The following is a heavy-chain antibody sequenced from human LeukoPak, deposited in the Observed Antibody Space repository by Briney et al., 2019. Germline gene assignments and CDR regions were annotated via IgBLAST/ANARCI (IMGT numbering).Heavy chain of an antibody. D-gene: IGHD3-10*01. CDR1: GGSISSYY. CDR3: AREFLDYYGSGSHFDY. Sequence: PSETLSLTCTVSGGSISSYYWSWIRQPAGKGLEWIGRIYTSGSTNYNPSLKSRVTISVDTSKNQFSLKLSSVTAADTAVYYCAREFLDYYGSGSHFDYWGQGTLVTVSS. V-gene: IGHV4-4*07. CDR2: IYTSGST. J-gene: IGHJ4*02.